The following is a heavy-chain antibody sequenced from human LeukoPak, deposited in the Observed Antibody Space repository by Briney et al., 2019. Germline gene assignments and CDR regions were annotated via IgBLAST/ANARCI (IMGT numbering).Heavy chain of an antibody. J-gene: IGHJ4*02. V-gene: IGHV3-48*01. CDR2: INADSSTI. CDR3: VRDNSRGQSLGVIY. D-gene: IGHD3-22*01. CDR1: GFTFSTYN. Sequence: GGSLRLSCVASGFTFSTYNMNWVRQAPGKGLEWISYINADSSTIQYADSVRGRFTTSRDNAKNSLYLQMNSLRAEDTAVYYCVRDNSRGQSLGVIYWGQGSLVTVSS.